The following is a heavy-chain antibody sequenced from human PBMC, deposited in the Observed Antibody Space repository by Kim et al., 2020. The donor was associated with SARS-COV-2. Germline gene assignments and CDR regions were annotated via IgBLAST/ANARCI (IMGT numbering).Heavy chain of an antibody. CDR2: INTYNNDS. CDR3: AKDVWFGDSAPSWFDP. J-gene: IGHJ5*01. D-gene: IGHD3-10*01. V-gene: IGHV1-18*04. Sequence: ASVKVSCKASGYNFENYGITWVRQAPGQGLECMGWINTYNNDSKYVQKFQGRISMTADRSTNTVYMELRDLRPDDTAVYYCAKDVWFGDSAPSWFDPWGQGTL. CDR1: GYNFENYG.